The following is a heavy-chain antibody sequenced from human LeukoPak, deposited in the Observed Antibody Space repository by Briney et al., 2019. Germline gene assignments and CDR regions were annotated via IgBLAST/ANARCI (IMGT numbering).Heavy chain of an antibody. CDR2: IYTSGST. D-gene: IGHD2-2*01. Sequence: SETLSLTCTVSGGSISSYYWSWIRQPPGKGLEWIGRIYTSGSTNYNPSLKSRVTMSVDTSKNQFSLKLSSVTAADTAVYYCARGIVVVPAAMLRRPSRIFDYWGQGTLVTVSS. J-gene: IGHJ4*02. V-gene: IGHV4-4*07. CDR3: ARGIVVVPAAMLRRPSRIFDY. CDR1: GGSISSYY.